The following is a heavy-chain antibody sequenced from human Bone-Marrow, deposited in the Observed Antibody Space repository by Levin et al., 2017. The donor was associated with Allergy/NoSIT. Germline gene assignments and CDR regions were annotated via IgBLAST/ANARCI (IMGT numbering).Heavy chain of an antibody. CDR1: GFTFSSHG. CDR2: IWSDGNNK. Sequence: TGGSLRLSCAASGFTFSSHGMHWVRQAPGKGLEWVAFIWSDGNNKYSADSVKGRFTISRDNFKNTLYLQMNSLKAEDTAVYYCARENRGRDLSWGQGTLVTVSS. V-gene: IGHV3-33*01. CDR3: ARENRGRDLS. J-gene: IGHJ4*02. D-gene: IGHD1-26*01.